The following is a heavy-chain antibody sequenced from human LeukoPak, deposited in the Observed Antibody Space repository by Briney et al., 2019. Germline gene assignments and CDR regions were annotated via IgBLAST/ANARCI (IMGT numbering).Heavy chain of an antibody. CDR1: GFTFSSYE. D-gene: IGHD4-17*01. Sequence: GGSLRLSCAASGFTFSSYEMNWVRQAPGKGLEWVSYISSSGSTIYYADSVKGRFIISRDNAKDTLFLQMNSLRAEDTAIYYCAKPSYGDPLDSFDVWGQGTMVTVSS. CDR3: AKPSYGDPLDSFDV. CDR2: ISSSGSTI. V-gene: IGHV3-48*03. J-gene: IGHJ3*01.